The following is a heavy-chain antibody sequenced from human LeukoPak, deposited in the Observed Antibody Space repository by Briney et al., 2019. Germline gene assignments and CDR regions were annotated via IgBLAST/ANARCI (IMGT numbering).Heavy chain of an antibody. D-gene: IGHD3-22*01. CDR2: VNHSGST. CDR1: GGSFSGYY. J-gene: IGHJ4*02. CDR3: ARRRSLQYYYDSSEKGFDY. Sequence: SETLSLTCAVYGGSFSGYYWSWIRQPPGKGLEWIGEVNHSGSTNYNPSLKSRVTISVDTSKNQFSLKLSSVTAADTAAYYCARRRSLQYYYDSSEKGFDYWGQGTLVTVSS. V-gene: IGHV4-34*01.